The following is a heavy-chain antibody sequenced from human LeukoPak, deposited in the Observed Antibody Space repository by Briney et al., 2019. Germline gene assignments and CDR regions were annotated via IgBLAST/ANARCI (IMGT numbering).Heavy chain of an antibody. CDR2: KYYSGSA. Sequence: SETLSLTCSVSGVSVSDGRYYWAWIRQHPGKGLEWIGYKYYSGSAKYNPSLKSRLTISVDTSKNQFSLQLSSVTAADTATYYCATPYCSSISCLDVFNMWGQGTRVTVSS. CDR3: ATPYCSSISCLDVFNM. CDR1: GVSVSDGRYY. V-gene: IGHV4-31*03. D-gene: IGHD2-2*01. J-gene: IGHJ3*02.